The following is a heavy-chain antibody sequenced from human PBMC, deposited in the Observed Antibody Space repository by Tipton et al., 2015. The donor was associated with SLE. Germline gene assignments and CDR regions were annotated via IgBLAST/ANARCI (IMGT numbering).Heavy chain of an antibody. Sequence: SLRLSCAASGFTFSSYAMHWVRQAPDKGLEWVAVISYDGSNKYYADSVKGRFTISRDNSKNTLYLQMNSLRAEDTAVYYCARESETPYFDYWGQGTLVTVSS. CDR2: ISYDGSNK. V-gene: IGHV3-30-3*01. CDR1: GFTFSSYA. J-gene: IGHJ4*02. CDR3: ARESETPYFDY.